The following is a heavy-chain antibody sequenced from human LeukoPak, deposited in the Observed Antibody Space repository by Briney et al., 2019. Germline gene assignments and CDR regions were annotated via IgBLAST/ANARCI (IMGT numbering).Heavy chain of an antibody. CDR1: GFTLSSYS. Sequence: GSLRLSCAASGFTLSSYSMNWVRQAPGKGLEWVSSISSSSVYIYYADSVKGRFTISRDNAKNTLFLQMSSLRPEDTAVYYCARDFGVIRRSWGQGTLVSVSS. J-gene: IGHJ5*02. CDR2: ISSSSVYI. CDR3: ARDFGVIRRS. V-gene: IGHV3-21*01. D-gene: IGHD3-3*01.